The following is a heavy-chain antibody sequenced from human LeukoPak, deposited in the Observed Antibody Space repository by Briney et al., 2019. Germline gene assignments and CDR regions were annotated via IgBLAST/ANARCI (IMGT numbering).Heavy chain of an antibody. Sequence: ASETLSLTCTVSGGSISSSNWWSWVRQPPGKGLEWIGEIYHSGSTNYNPSLKSRVTISVDKSKNQFSLKLSSVTAADTAVYYCARAAYYYDSHHDAFDIWGQGAMVTVSS. CDR3: ARAAYYYDSHHDAFDI. J-gene: IGHJ3*02. V-gene: IGHV4-4*02. CDR2: IYHSGST. D-gene: IGHD3-22*01. CDR1: GGSISSSNW.